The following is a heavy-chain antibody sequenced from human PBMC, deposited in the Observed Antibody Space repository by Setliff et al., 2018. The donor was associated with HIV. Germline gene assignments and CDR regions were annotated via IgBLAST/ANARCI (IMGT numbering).Heavy chain of an antibody. CDR2: IYYSGST. Sequence: SETLSLTCTVSGVSITSYFWSWIRHPPGKGLEWIGFIYYSGSTSGGTNYNPSLKSRVTISLDTSKNQFSLNLSSVTAADTAVYYCASSLNGDSEPWYFDLWGRGTLVTVSS. CDR1: GVSITSYF. D-gene: IGHD4-17*01. V-gene: IGHV4-59*01. J-gene: IGHJ2*01. CDR3: ASSLNGDSEPWYFDL.